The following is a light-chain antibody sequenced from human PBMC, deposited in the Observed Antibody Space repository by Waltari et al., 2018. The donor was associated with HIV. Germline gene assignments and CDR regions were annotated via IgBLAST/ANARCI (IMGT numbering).Light chain of an antibody. CDR3: SSYTSSYTVI. Sequence: QSALTPPASVSGSPGQSITISCSGSRSDVGGYNYVSWYQQHPGKAPKRMIYDVSDRPSGVSNRFSGSKSDNTASLTISGLQTEDEADYYCSSYTSSYTVIFGGGTKLTVL. CDR1: RSDVGGYNY. V-gene: IGLV2-14*01. J-gene: IGLJ2*01. CDR2: DVS.